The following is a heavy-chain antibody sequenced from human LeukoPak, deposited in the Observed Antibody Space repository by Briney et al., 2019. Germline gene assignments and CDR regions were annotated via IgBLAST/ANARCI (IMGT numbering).Heavy chain of an antibody. Sequence: GASVKVSCKASGYTFTGYYMHWVRQAPGQGLEWMGWINPNSGGTNYAQKFQGWVTMTGDTSISTAYMELSRLRSDDTAVYYCARGGDYGDYVIDYWGQGTLVTVSS. V-gene: IGHV1-2*04. D-gene: IGHD4-17*01. CDR1: GYTFTGYY. CDR3: ARGGDYGDYVIDY. CDR2: INPNSGGT. J-gene: IGHJ4*02.